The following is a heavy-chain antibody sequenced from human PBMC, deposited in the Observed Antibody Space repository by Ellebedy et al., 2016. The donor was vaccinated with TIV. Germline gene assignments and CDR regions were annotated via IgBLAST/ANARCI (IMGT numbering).Heavy chain of an antibody. D-gene: IGHD3-9*01. CDR1: GFSFSSYI. J-gene: IGHJ4*02. CDR3: VRLKVLAGYRLDS. CDR2: LWYDGSKE. V-gene: IGHV3-33*03. Sequence: GESLKISCATSGFSFSSYIIHWVRQAPGKGLEWVAVLWYDGSKEYYAESVKGRFTISRDNVKNSLYLQMNSLRAEDSALYYCVRLKVLAGYRLDSWGQGTLVTVSS.